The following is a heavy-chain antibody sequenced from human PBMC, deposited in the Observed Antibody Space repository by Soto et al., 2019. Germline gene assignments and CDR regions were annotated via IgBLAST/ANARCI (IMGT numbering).Heavy chain of an antibody. CDR2: ISYDGNNK. CDR3: ARDQSVLRFPPDV. V-gene: IGHV3-30-3*01. Sequence: PGGSLRLSCAASGFTFSSYAMHWVRQAPGKGLEWVAVISYDGNNKYYADSVKGRFTISRDNSKNTLYLQMNSLRAEDTAVYYCARDQSVLRFPPDVWGQGTTVTVSS. D-gene: IGHD3-3*01. CDR1: GFTFSSYA. J-gene: IGHJ6*02.